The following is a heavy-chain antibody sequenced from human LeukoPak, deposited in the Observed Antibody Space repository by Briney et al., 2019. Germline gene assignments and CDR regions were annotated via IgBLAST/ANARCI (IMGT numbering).Heavy chain of an antibody. D-gene: IGHD3-3*01. CDR2: ISSSSPI. Sequence: GGSLSLSCATSGFTFSSYSLNWVRQAPGQGLEWLSYISSSSPIYYADSVKGRFTISRDNAKNSLYLQMTSLRAEDTAVYYCVRGDDFWSRREYYFYGMDVWGQGTRVTVSS. CDR3: VRGDDFWSRREYYFYGMDV. J-gene: IGHJ6*02. CDR1: GFTFSSYS. V-gene: IGHV3-48*01.